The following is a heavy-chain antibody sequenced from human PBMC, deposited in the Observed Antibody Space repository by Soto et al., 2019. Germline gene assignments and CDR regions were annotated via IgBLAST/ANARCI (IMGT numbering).Heavy chain of an antibody. Sequence: NKMSWIRQAPGKGLEWVSYISISGSTIYYADSVKGRFTISRDNAKKSLYLQMNSMCVVESAGYHRELHIEAHSFPTRRSSDL. CDR3: ELHIEAHSFPTRRSSDL. CDR1: NK. D-gene: IGHD1-26*01. V-gene: IGHV3-11*01. CDR2: ISISGSTI. J-gene: IGHJ2*01.